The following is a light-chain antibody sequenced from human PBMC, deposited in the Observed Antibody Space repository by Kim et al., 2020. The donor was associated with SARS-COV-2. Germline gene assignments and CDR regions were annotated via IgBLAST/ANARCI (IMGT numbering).Light chain of an antibody. CDR1: SLRSYY. Sequence: SSELTQDPAVSVALGQTVRITCQGDSLRSYYASWYQQKPGQAPVLVIYGKNNRPSGIPDRFSCSSSGNTASLTITGAQAEDEADYYCNSRDSSGNFYVFG. J-gene: IGLJ1*01. CDR2: GKN. CDR3: NSRDSSGNFYV. V-gene: IGLV3-19*01.